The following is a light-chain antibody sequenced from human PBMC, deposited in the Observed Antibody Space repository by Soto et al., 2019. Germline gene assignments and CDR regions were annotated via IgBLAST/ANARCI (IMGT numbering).Light chain of an antibody. CDR1: STDVGASDL. V-gene: IGLV2-23*01. CDR2: EDT. Sequence: QSALTQPASVSGSPGESITISCTGSSTDVGASDLVSWYQHHPGEAPKLIIYEDTNRPSGVSYRFSASKSGNTASLTISGLQVEDESDYYCCSYSPGATIVIFGGGTKVTVL. J-gene: IGLJ2*01. CDR3: CSYSPGATIVI.